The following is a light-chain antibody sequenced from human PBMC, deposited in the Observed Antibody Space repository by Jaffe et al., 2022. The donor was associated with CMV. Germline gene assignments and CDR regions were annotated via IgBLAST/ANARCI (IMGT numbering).Light chain of an antibody. CDR3: QQYGSPPGT. CDR2: HAS. V-gene: IGKV3-20*01. Sequence: VLTQSPGTLSLSPGERATLSCRASQSVSSNYLAWYQQKPGQPPRLLIYHASNRATGIPDRFSGSGSGTDFTLTITRLEPEDFAVYYCQQYGSPPGTFGPGTKVDVK. CDR1: QSVSSNY. J-gene: IGKJ3*01.